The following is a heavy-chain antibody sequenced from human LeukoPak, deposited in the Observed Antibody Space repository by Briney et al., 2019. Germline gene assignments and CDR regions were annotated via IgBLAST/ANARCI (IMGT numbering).Heavy chain of an antibody. V-gene: IGHV1-8*01. CDR3: ARMGKYYYDSSGYYTPFDY. Sequence: ASVKVSCKASGYTFTSYDINWVRQATGQGLEWMGWMNPNSGNTGYAQKFQGRVTMTRNTSISTAYMELSSLRSEDTAVYYCARMGKYYYDSSGYYTPFDYWGQGTLVTASS. CDR2: MNPNSGNT. J-gene: IGHJ4*02. D-gene: IGHD3-22*01. CDR1: GYTFTSYD.